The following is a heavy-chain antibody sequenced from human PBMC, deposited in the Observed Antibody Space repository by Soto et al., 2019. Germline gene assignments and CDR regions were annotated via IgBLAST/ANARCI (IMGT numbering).Heavy chain of an antibody. D-gene: IGHD6-25*01. V-gene: IGHV4-31*03. Sequence: QVQLRESGPGLVKPSQTLSLTRTVSGGSISSGGHYWSWIRQHPGKGLEWIGHISYSGSTYYNPSLKSRVTISVDTSKSQFSLKLSSVTAADTAVYYCARAAAPGGYYYYGMDVWGQGTTVTVSS. CDR3: ARAAAPGGYYYYGMDV. CDR2: ISYSGST. CDR1: GGSISSGGHY. J-gene: IGHJ6*02.